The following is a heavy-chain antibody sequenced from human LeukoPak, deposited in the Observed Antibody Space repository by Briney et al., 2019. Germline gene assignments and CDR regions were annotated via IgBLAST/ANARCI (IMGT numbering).Heavy chain of an antibody. Sequence: QPGGSLRLSCAASGFTFSNYAMSWVRQAPGKGLEWVSLISGSGGSTYYADSVKGRFTISRDNSKNTLYLQMNSLRDDDTAVYYCVRGVGVSRFNYFDPWGQGTLVTVSS. D-gene: IGHD1-26*01. J-gene: IGHJ5*02. CDR2: ISGSGGST. V-gene: IGHV3-23*01. CDR1: GFTFSNYA. CDR3: VRGVGVSRFNYFDP.